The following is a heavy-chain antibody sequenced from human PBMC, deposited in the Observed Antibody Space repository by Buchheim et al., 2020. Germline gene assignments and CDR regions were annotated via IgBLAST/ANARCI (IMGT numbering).Heavy chain of an antibody. V-gene: IGHV4-61*01. D-gene: IGHD6-19*01. CDR3: AKSHGWSPFDP. CDR2: IAFDGKN. CDR1: GISVRTNNFY. Sequence: QVRLQESGPGLVKPSETLSLTCTVSGISVRTNNFYWSWIRQSPEKGLEWLGFIAFDGKNNYNPSLRSRVTILRDVSKNQFSLRLTSVTAADTALYFCAKSHGWSPFDPWGQGT. J-gene: IGHJ5*02.